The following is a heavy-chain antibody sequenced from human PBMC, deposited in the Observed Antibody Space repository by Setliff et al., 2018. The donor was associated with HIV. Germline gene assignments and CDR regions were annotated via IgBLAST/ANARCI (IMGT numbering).Heavy chain of an antibody. CDR2: IKQDGSEK. CDR1: GFTFSSHW. J-gene: IGHJ6*03. Sequence: GGSLRLSCAASGFTFSSHWMNWVRQAPGKGLEWVADIKQDGSEKYYVDSVKGRFTISRDNTKNSLYLQMNSLRAEDTAVYYCARDVYFTFSGEVIRHYLDVWGKGTTVTVSS. V-gene: IGHV3-7*03. CDR3: ARDVYFTFSGEVIRHYLDV. D-gene: IGHD3-3*01.